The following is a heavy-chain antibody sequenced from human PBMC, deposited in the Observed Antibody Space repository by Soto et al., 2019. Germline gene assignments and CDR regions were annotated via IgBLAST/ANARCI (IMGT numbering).Heavy chain of an antibody. CDR3: ARYQKTPYYFGY. CDR1: GGTFSSYA. CDR2: IIPIFGTA. J-gene: IGHJ4*02. V-gene: IGHV1-69*13. Sequence: SVKVSCKASGGTFSSYAISWVRQAPGQGLEWMGGIIPIFGTANYAQKFQGRVTITADESTSTAYMELSSLRSEDTAVYYCARYQKTPYYFGYWGQGTLVTVSS. D-gene: IGHD2-2*01.